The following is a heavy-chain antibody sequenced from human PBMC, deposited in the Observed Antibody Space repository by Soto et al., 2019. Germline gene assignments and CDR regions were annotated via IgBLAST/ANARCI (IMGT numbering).Heavy chain of an antibody. J-gene: IGHJ4*02. D-gene: IGHD3-10*01. CDR3: ANLPLYGSWFDC. CDR1: GFTFDDYA. V-gene: IGHV3-9*01. Sequence: EVQLVESGGGLVQPGGSLRLSCAASGFTFDDYAIHWVRQAPGKGLEWVSGINWNGAATGYMNSVKGRFSISRDNTKNTLYLQLNSLRSEDTAVYYCANLPLYGSWFDCWGQGTLVTVSS. CDR2: INWNGAAT.